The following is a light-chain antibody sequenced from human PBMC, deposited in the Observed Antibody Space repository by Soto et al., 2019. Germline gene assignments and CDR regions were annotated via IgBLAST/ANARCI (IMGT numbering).Light chain of an antibody. CDR3: QQRYNTFT. CDR2: AAS. CDR1: QSISSY. V-gene: IGKV1-39*01. J-gene: IGKJ5*01. Sequence: DIQMTQSPSSMSASVGDRVTISCRASQSISSYLNWYQQRPGKAPKLLIYAASSVQSGVPSRFSGSGSGTDFTLTISSLQPEDIATYYCQQRYNTFTFGQGNRLEIK.